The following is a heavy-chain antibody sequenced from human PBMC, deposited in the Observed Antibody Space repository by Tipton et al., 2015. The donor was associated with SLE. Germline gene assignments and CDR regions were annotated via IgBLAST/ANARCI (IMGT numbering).Heavy chain of an antibody. V-gene: IGHV7-4-1*02. Sequence: QVQLVQSGPEVKKPGASVKVSCKASGYTFTNYAINWVRQAPGQGLEWMGWINTYPWNPTYAQDFTGRFVFSLDTSVSTAYLQISSLKAEDTAVYYCARFTDSSPYYFDYWGQGTLVTVSS. CDR3: ARFTDSSPYYFDY. J-gene: IGHJ4*02. CDR2: INTYPWNP. CDR1: GYTFTNYA. D-gene: IGHD6-13*01.